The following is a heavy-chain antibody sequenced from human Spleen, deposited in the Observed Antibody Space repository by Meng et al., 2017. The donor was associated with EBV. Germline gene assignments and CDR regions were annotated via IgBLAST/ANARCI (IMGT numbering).Heavy chain of an antibody. J-gene: IGHJ4*02. Sequence: QVQLVQSGVEVKKPGASVKVSCKAAGYTFTNYDINWVRQATGQGLEWMGWMNPNSGNTGSAQKFQDRVTITRNTSISTAYMELSSLKSEDTAVYYCSTYGGTDFDYWGLGTLVTVSS. D-gene: IGHD4-23*01. CDR2: MNPNSGNT. V-gene: IGHV1-8*01. CDR1: GYTFTNYD. CDR3: STYGGTDFDY.